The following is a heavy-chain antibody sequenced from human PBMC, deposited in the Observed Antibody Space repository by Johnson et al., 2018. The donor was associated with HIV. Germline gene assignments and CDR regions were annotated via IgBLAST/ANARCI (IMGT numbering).Heavy chain of an antibody. CDR3: ARGGRRQGAFDI. CDR2: ISYDGSNK. CDR1: GFTFSSYA. J-gene: IGHJ3*02. V-gene: IGHV3-30*14. D-gene: IGHD6-6*01. Sequence: QVQLVESGGGLVQPGGSLRLSCAASGFTFSSYAMHWVRQAPGKGLEWVAVISYDGSNKYYADSVKGRFTISRDNSKNTLYLQMNSLRAEDTAVYYCARGGRRQGAFDIWGQGTMVTVSS.